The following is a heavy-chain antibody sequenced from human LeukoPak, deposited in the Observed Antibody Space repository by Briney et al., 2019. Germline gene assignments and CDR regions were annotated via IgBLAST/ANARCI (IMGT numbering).Heavy chain of an antibody. V-gene: IGHV1-69*04. J-gene: IGHJ4*02. CDR3: ARVAGYSSGAGAPFDY. D-gene: IGHD6-19*01. CDR1: GGTFSSYA. CDR2: IIPILGIA. Sequence: SVKVSCKASGGTFSSYAISWVRQAPGQGLEWMGRIIPILGIANYAQKFQGRVTITADKSTSTAYMELSSLRSEDTAVYYCARVAGYSSGAGAPFDYWGQGTLVTVSS.